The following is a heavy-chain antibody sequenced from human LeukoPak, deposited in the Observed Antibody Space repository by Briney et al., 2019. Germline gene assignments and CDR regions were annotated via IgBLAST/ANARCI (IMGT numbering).Heavy chain of an antibody. CDR3: TRGGFDHNMDV. Sequence: GGSLRLSCAASGFSLSRYWMRWVRQSPGTGPVWVSYIDSDGTHATYADSVRGRFTVSRDNAKNMLYLQMNGLRAEDTAVYYCTRGGFDHNMDVWGKGTTVTVSS. V-gene: IGHV3-74*01. CDR1: GFSLSRYW. D-gene: IGHD3-9*01. J-gene: IGHJ6*03. CDR2: IDSDGTHA.